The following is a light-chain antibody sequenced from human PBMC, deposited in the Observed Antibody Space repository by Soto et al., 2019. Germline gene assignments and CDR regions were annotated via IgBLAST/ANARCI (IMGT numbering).Light chain of an antibody. Sequence: DIQITQSPSSLSASXXDRVXITSLASQSISSYLNWYQQKPGKAPKXXIYAASSLQSGVPSRFSGSGSGTDFTLTISSLQPEDFATYYCQQSYSTLRTFGQGTKVDIK. J-gene: IGKJ1*01. CDR3: QQSYSTLRT. V-gene: IGKV1-39*01. CDR1: QSISSY. CDR2: AAS.